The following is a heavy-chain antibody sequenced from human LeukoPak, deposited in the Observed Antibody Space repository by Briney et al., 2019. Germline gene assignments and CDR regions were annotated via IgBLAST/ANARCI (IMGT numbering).Heavy chain of an antibody. CDR2: IYHSGST. D-gene: IGHD1-14*01. J-gene: IGHJ3*02. CDR1: GYSISSGYY. Sequence: SETLSLTCAASGYSISSGYYWGWIRQPPGKGLEWIGSIYHSGSTYYNPSLKSRVTISVDTSKNQFSLQLNSVTPEDAAVYYCARKVAGRAFDIWGQGTMVTVSS. V-gene: IGHV4-38-2*01. CDR3: ARKVAGRAFDI.